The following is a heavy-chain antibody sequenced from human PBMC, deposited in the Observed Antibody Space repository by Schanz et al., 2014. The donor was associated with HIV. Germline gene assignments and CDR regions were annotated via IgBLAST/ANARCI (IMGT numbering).Heavy chain of an antibody. D-gene: IGHD3-16*01. V-gene: IGHV3-23*04. J-gene: IGHJ6*02. CDR2: IGSGGGRT. CDR1: GFMFSSYG. CDR3: ARVANWDYYGMDV. Sequence: VQLVESGGRVVQPGGSLRVSCAASGFMFSSYGMSWVRQAPGKGREWVSLIGSGGGRTYYADSVKGRFTISRDNSKNTLYLQMNSLRAEDTAVYYCARVANWDYYGMDVWGRGTTVTVSS.